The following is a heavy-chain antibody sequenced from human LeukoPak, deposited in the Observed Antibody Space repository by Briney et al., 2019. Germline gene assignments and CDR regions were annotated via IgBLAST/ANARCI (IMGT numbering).Heavy chain of an antibody. Sequence: GGSLRLSCAASGFTFSSYGMHWVRLAPGKGLEWVAFIRYDGSNKYYADSVKGRFTISRDNSKNTLYLQMNSLRAEDTAVYYCAKFDGYNPPFDYWGQGTLVTVSS. V-gene: IGHV3-30*02. CDR2: IRYDGSNK. CDR3: AKFDGYNPPFDY. J-gene: IGHJ4*02. D-gene: IGHD5-24*01. CDR1: GFTFSSYG.